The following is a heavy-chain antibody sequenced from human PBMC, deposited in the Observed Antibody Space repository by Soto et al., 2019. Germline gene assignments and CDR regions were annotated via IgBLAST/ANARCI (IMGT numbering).Heavy chain of an antibody. CDR3: ARPLEQHQLGFGMDV. CDR1: GFTFSTYG. D-gene: IGHD6-13*01. V-gene: IGHV3-33*01. CDR2: IWYDGSKI. J-gene: IGHJ6*01. Sequence: XLRLSCAASGFTFSTYGMHWVRQAPGKGLEWVAVIWYDGSKIYYADSVKGRFTISRDNSKSTLYLQINSLRAEDTAVYYCARPLEQHQLGFGMDVWGQGSPVTVSS.